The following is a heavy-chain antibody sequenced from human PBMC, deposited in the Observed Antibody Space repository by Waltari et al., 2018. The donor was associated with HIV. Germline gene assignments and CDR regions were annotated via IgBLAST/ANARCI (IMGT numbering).Heavy chain of an antibody. CDR3: ARFFPTATTTGWYLDL. J-gene: IGHJ2*01. CDR1: GYTFTNFG. Sequence: QVHLVQSGAELKKTGASVKLSCKASGYTFTNFGIKLVRQAPGQGLEWMGWFNSYNGDTKYAQKFQDRVTMTTDTSTSTAYMELRSLRSDDTAVYYCARFFPTATTTGWYLDLWGPGTLVTMSS. V-gene: IGHV1-18*01. CDR2: FNSYNGDT. D-gene: IGHD4-17*01.